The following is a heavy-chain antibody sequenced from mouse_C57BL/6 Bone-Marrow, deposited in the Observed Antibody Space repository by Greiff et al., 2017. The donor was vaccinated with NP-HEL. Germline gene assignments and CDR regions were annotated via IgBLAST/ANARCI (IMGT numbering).Heavy chain of an antibody. V-gene: IGHV5-17*01. CDR2: ISSGSSTI. CDR3: ARFITTAPYYAMDY. CDR1: GFTFSDYG. J-gene: IGHJ4*01. D-gene: IGHD1-1*01. Sequence: EVKLMESGGGLVKPGGSLKLSCAASGFTFSDYGMHWVRQAPEKGLEWVAYISSGSSTIYYADTVKGRFTISRDNAKNTLFLQMTSLRSEDTAMYYCARFITTAPYYAMDYWGQGTSVTVSS.